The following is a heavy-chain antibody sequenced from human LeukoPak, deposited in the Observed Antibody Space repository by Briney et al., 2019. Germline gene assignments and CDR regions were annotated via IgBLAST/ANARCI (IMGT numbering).Heavy chain of an antibody. D-gene: IGHD2-15*01. V-gene: IGHV3-21*01. CDR2: ISSSSSYI. CDR3: ASNDCSGGSCYGTMIDY. CDR1: GFTFSSYS. J-gene: IGHJ4*01. Sequence: PGGSLRLSCAASGFTFSSYSMNWVRQAPGKGLERVSSISSSSSYIYYADSVKGRFTISRDNAKNSLYLQMNSLRAEDTAVYYCASNDCSGGSCYGTMIDYWGQGTLVTVSS.